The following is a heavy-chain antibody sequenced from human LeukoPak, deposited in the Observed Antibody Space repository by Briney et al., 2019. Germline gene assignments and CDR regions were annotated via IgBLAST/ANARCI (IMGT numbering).Heavy chain of an antibody. V-gene: IGHV1-18*01. J-gene: IGHJ4*02. CDR2: INANNGDT. D-gene: IGHD6-13*01. Sequence: ASVKVSCKASGYTFTNYGITWVRQAPGQGLEWMGWINANNGDTNYAQNLQGRVTMTRDTSTSTAYMELRSLRSDDTAVYFCARGPIAAAGDYWGQGTLVTVSS. CDR3: ARGPIAAAGDY. CDR1: GYTFTNYG.